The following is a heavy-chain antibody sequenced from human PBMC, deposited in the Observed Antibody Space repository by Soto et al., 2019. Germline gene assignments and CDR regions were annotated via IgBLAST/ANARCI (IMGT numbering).Heavy chain of an antibody. Sequence: GGSLRLSCAASGFTFSNAWMNWVRQAPGKGLEWVSVIYSGGSTYYADSVKGRFTISRDNSKNTLYLQMSSLRPEDTAVYYCVKDHGTAMIRGGLDSWGQGALVTVSS. CDR2: IYSGGST. CDR1: GFTFSNAW. J-gene: IGHJ4*02. D-gene: IGHD3-10*01. CDR3: VKDHGTAMIRGGLDS. V-gene: IGHV3-66*01.